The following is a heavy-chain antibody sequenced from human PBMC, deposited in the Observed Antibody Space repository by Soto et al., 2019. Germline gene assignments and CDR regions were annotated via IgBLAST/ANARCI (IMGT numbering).Heavy chain of an antibody. J-gene: IGHJ4*02. Sequence: GGSLRLSCAASGFTFSSYSMNWVRQAPGKGLEWVSSISSSSSYIYYADSVKGRFTISRDNAKNSLYLQMNSLRAEDTAVYYCAREPPVPDILTGYAPPKTSPATGNWGQGTLVTVSS. D-gene: IGHD3-9*01. CDR3: AREPPVPDILTGYAPPKTSPATGN. CDR2: ISSSSSYI. V-gene: IGHV3-21*01. CDR1: GFTFSSYS.